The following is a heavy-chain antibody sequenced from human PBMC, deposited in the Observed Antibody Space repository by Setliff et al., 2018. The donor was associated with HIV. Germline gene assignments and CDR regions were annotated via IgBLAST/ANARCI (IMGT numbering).Heavy chain of an antibody. CDR1: GFILSSYV. V-gene: IGHV3-30*02. Sequence: GGSLRLSCAASGFILSSYVMSWVRQAPGKGLEWVAFIRYDGSYRYYVDSVKGRFTISRDNSKNTMFLQMNSLRVEDTAIYYCAKMHTAMDPDTFDIWGQGTMVTVSS. D-gene: IGHD5-18*01. CDR3: AKMHTAMDPDTFDI. J-gene: IGHJ3*02. CDR2: IRYDGSYR.